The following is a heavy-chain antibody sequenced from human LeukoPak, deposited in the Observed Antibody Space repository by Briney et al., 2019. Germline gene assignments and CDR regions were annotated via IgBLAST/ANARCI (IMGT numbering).Heavy chain of an antibody. Sequence: TSETLSLTCTVSGGSISSYYWSWIRRPPGKGLEWIGYIYYSGSTNYNPSLKSRVTISVDTSKNQFSLKLSSVTAADTAVYYCARDLERYSSSWYEAFDIWGQGTMVTVSS. CDR2: IYYSGST. V-gene: IGHV4-59*12. CDR3: ARDLERYSSSWYEAFDI. J-gene: IGHJ3*02. CDR1: GGSISSYY. D-gene: IGHD6-13*01.